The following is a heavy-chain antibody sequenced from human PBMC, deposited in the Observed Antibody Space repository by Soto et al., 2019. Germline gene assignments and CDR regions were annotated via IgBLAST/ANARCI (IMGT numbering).Heavy chain of an antibody. V-gene: IGHV4-4*02. CDR2: AHHSGRT. J-gene: IGHJ4*02. CDR3: ARSEATALDY. Sequence: QVQLLESGPGLLKPSGTLSLTCTVSGDSMTSSNWWNWVRQPPGKGLEWIGEAHHSGRTNYNPSLKSRVTISVDRSHSHFSLQLTSVTAADTAVYYCARSEATALDYWGQGTLVTVSS. CDR1: GDSMTSSNW.